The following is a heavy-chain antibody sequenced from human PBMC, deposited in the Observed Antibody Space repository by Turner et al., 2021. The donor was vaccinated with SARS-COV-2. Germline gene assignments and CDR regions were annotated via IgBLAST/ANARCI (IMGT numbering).Heavy chain of an antibody. V-gene: IGHV4-39*01. Sequence: QLQLQESGPGLVNPSETLSLTCTVSGCSISSSSYYWGWIRQPPGKGLEWIGSIYYSGSTYYNPSLKSRVTISVDTSKSQFSLKLRSVTAADTAVYYCAGERIQLRSAGYGMDVWGQGTTVTVSS. J-gene: IGHJ6*02. D-gene: IGHD5-18*01. CDR2: IYYSGST. CDR3: AGERIQLRSAGYGMDV. CDR1: GCSISSSSYY.